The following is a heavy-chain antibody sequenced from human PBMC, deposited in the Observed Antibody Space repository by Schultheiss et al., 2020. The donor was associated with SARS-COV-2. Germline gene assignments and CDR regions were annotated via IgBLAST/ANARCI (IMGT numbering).Heavy chain of an antibody. J-gene: IGHJ4*02. V-gene: IGHV4-61*02. Sequence: SETLSLTCTVSGGSISSGDYYWSWIRQPPGKGLEWIGGIFTSGSTNNNPSLKSRVTLSVDTSRNQFSLRLSSVTAADTAIYYCVRHTPGQQGRFFDWSFDYWGLGALVTVSS. CDR2: IFTSGST. CDR1: GGSISSGDYY. D-gene: IGHD3-9*01. CDR3: VRHTPGQQGRFFDWSFDY.